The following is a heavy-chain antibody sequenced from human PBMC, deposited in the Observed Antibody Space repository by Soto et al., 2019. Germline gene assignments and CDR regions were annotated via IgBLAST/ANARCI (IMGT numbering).Heavy chain of an antibody. CDR2: IIPVFGTA. Sequence: QVQVVQSGAEVKQPGSSVKVSCKATGGTFSSYAISWVRQAPGQGLEWMGGIIPVFGTADYAQNFQGRVDITADEYTSTAYMELSSLRSEATAIYYCARHIGFNSFYGMDVWGQGTPVTVSS. D-gene: IGHD5-12*01. J-gene: IGHJ6*02. V-gene: IGHV1-69*12. CDR1: GGTFSSYA. CDR3: ARHIGFNSFYGMDV.